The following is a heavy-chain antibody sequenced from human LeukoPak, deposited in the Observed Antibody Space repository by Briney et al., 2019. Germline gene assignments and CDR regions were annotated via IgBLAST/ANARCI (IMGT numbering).Heavy chain of an antibody. V-gene: IGHV3-53*01. CDR3: ARDREDYYYYYGMDV. J-gene: IGHJ6*02. Sequence: GGSLRLSCAASGFTVSSNYMSWVRQAPGKGLEWVSVIYSGGSTYYADSVKGRFIISRDNSKNTLYLQMNSLRAEDTAVYYCARDREDYYYYYGMDVWGQGTTVTVSS. CDR2: IYSGGST. CDR1: GFTVSSNY.